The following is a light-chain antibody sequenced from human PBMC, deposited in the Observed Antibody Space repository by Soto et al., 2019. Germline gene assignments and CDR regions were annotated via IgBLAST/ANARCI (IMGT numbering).Light chain of an antibody. CDR1: QDINIY. CDR2: AAS. J-gene: IGKJ4*01. CDR3: QQYGNLPLT. V-gene: IGKV1-33*01. Sequence: DIQMTQSPSSLSAFVGDRVTITCQASQDINIYLNWNQQKPGKAPKLLIYAASNLATGVPSKFGGSGSETEFTFSISSLQHEDVATYCCQQYGNLPLTFGGGTKVEIK.